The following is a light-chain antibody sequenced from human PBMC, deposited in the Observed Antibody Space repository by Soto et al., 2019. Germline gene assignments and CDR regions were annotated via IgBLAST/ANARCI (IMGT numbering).Light chain of an antibody. Sequence: QSALTQPASVSGSPGQSITISCTGTSSDVGGYNYVSWYQQHPGKAPKLMIYEVSNRPSGVSNRFSGSKSGNTASLTISGLQAEDEADYYCSSYRSNSTSFVFGTGTKVTVL. CDR3: SSYRSNSTSFV. J-gene: IGLJ1*01. V-gene: IGLV2-14*01. CDR1: SSDVGGYNY. CDR2: EVS.